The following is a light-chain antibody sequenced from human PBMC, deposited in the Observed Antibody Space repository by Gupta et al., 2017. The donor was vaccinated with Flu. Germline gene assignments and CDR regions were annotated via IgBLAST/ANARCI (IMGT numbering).Light chain of an antibody. CDR2: GVT. CDR3: RSCRSSSTLV. Sequence: SITISCTGTSSDIGSYNYVSWYQQHPGQAHKLLIYGVTKRPAGVSNRFSASKSGDTASLTISGRQAEDEADYYCRSCRSSSTLVFGGGTNLTVL. CDR1: SSDIGSYNY. V-gene: IGLV2-14*01. J-gene: IGLJ2*01.